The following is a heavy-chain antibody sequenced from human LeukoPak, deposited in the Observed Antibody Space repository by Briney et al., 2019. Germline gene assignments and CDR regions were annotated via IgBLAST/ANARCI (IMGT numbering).Heavy chain of an antibody. J-gene: IGHJ6*02. CDR1: GGSISSYY. CDR2: IYYSGST. Sequence: SETLSLTCTVSGGSISSYYWSWIRQPPGKGLEWIGYIYYSGSTNYNPPLKSRVTISVDTSKNQFSLKLSSVTAADTAVYYCARHEGYTFMGVWGQGTTVTVSS. V-gene: IGHV4-59*08. CDR3: ARHEGYTFMGV. D-gene: IGHD5-18*01.